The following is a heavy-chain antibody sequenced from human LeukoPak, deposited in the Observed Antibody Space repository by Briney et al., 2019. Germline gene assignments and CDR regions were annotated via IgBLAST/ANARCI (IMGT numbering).Heavy chain of an antibody. Sequence: SETLSLTCTVSGGSISSYYWSWIRQPPGKGLEWIGYIYYSGSTNYNPSLKSRVTISVDTSKNQFSLKLSSVTAADTAVYYCARAENNSGWYGVYYFDYWGQGTLVTVSS. CDR3: ARAENNSGWYGVYYFDY. J-gene: IGHJ4*02. V-gene: IGHV4-59*01. CDR2: IYYSGST. CDR1: GGSISSYY. D-gene: IGHD6-19*01.